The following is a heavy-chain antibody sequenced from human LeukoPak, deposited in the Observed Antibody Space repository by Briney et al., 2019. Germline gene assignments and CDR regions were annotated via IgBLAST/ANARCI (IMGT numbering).Heavy chain of an antibody. Sequence: SETLSLTCTVSGGSISSYYWSWIRQPPGKGLEWIGYIYYTGSTNYSPSLKSRVTISVDTSKNLFSLKVSSVTAADTAVYYCARGRSNYYGMDVWGQGTTVTVSS. D-gene: IGHD1-26*01. CDR3: ARGRSNYYGMDV. CDR1: GGSISSYY. J-gene: IGHJ6*02. CDR2: IYYTGST. V-gene: IGHV4-59*01.